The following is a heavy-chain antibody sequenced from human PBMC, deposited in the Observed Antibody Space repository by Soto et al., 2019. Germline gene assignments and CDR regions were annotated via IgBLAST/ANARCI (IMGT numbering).Heavy chain of an antibody. CDR1: GFTFSSYS. Sequence: EVQLVESGGGLVKPGGSLRLSCAASGFTFSSYSMNWVRQAPGKGLEWVSSISSSSSYIYYADSVKGRFTFSRDNAKNSLYLQVNSLRAEDTAVYYCAREGIAAALDYWGQGTLVTVSS. CDR2: ISSSSSYI. V-gene: IGHV3-21*01. CDR3: AREGIAAALDY. J-gene: IGHJ4*02. D-gene: IGHD6-13*01.